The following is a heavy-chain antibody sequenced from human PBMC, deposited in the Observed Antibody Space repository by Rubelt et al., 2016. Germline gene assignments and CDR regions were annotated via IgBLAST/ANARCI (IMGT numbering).Heavy chain of an antibody. CDR3: ARGFVIRRFDF. Sequence: EVQLVESGGGLIQPGGSLRLSCAASGFTVSSNYMSWVRQAPGKGLEWVSLIYSAGSTYYADSVKALLTFSRDNAKNTPYLQMNSLRAEDTAVYYCARGFVIRRFDFWGQGTLVTVSS. D-gene: IGHD2-21*01. CDR2: IYSAGST. J-gene: IGHJ4*02. CDR1: GFTVSSNY. V-gene: IGHV3-53*01.